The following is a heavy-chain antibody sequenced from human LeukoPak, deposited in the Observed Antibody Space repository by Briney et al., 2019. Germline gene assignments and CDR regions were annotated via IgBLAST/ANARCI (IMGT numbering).Heavy chain of an antibody. CDR1: GFTLSTFW. J-gene: IGHJ4*02. CDR2: INHDGSST. Sequence: QSGGSLRLSCATSGFTLSTFWMHWVRQAPGKGLVWVSRINHDGSSTNYADSVKGRFTISRDNAKNTLHLQMNSLRAEDTAVYYCVRDWGYDSSGYWQKYFDSWGQGTLVTVSS. D-gene: IGHD3-22*01. CDR3: VRDWGYDSSGYWQKYFDS. V-gene: IGHV3-74*01.